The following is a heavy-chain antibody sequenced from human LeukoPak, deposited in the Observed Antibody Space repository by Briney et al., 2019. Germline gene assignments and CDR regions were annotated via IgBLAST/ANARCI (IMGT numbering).Heavy chain of an antibody. Sequence: SETLSLTCTVSGYSISSGYYWGWIRQPPGKGLEWIGSIYHSGSTYYNPSLKSRVTISVDTSKNQFSLKLSSVTAADTAVYYCARVVLTYYDFWSGYPYFDYWGQGTLVTVSS. CDR3: ARVVLTYYDFWSGYPYFDY. D-gene: IGHD3-3*01. CDR1: GYSISSGYY. CDR2: IYHSGST. J-gene: IGHJ4*02. V-gene: IGHV4-38-2*02.